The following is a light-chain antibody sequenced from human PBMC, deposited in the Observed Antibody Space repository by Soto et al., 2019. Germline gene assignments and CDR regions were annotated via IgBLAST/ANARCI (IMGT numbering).Light chain of an antibody. J-gene: IGKJ5*01. CDR1: QSVSSSD. CDR3: QQYGNSPTT. CDR2: GAS. Sequence: DTVLTQSPGTLSLYQGERATLSCRASQSVSSSDLAWYQQKPGQAPRLLIYGASSRATGTPDRFSGSGSGTDFTLTVSRLEPEDFAVYYCQQYGNSPTTFGQGTRLEIK. V-gene: IGKV3-20*01.